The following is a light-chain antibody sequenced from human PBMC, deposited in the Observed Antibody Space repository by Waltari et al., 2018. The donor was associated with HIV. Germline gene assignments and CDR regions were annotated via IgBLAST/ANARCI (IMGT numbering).Light chain of an antibody. J-gene: IGLJ3*02. V-gene: IGLV1-44*01. CDR2: NND. Sequence: QSLLPQPPPASGTPGRRVTISASGSYSTIGSNTVTWHQQLPGTAPKALIYNNDQRPSGVPDRFSGSKSGTSATLAISGLQSGDQGDYYCGTWDDKLDGRVFGGGTRLTVL. CDR3: GTWDDKLDGRV. CDR1: YSTIGSNT.